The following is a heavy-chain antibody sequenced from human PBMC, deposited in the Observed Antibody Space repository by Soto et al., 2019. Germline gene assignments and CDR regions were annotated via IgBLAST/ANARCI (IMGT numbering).Heavy chain of an antibody. V-gene: IGHV1-8*02. CDR2: MNPGSGDT. CDR1: GYTFTNND. J-gene: IGHJ5*02. Sequence: ASVKVSGKASGYTFTNNDVSWVRQATGQGLEWMGWMNPGSGDTGYAQKFQGRVTMTRDISIATAYMELNSLTSEDTAIYYCARMESFGSLNWFDPWGQGTLVTVSS. D-gene: IGHD5-18*01. CDR3: ARMESFGSLNWFDP.